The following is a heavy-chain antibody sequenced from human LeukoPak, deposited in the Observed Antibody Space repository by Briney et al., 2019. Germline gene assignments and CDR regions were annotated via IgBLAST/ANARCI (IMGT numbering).Heavy chain of an antibody. CDR2: ISGNGGST. Sequence: GGSLRLSCAASGFTFSSYAIRWAREAPGKGLEWVSAISGNGGSTSYADSVEGRLTISRDNPKNTLYLEKNSVRAEATALDYCAKRGSCWRKADYYYMDVWGKGTTVTVSS. D-gene: IGHD6-19*01. CDR3: AKRGSCWRKADYYYMDV. V-gene: IGHV3-23*01. CDR1: GFTFSSYA. J-gene: IGHJ6*03.